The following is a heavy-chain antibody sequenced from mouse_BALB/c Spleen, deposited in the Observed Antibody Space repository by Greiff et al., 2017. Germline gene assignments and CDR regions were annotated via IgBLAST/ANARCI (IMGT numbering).Heavy chain of an antibody. Sequence: DVMLVESGGGLVKPGGSLKLSCAASGFTFSSYAMSWVRQTPEKRLEWVATISSGGSYTYYPDSVKGRFTISRDNAKNTLYLQMSSLRSEDTAMYYCARTHYWYFDVWGAGTTVTVSS. J-gene: IGHJ1*01. CDR3: ARTHYWYFDV. V-gene: IGHV5-9-1*01. CDR1: GFTFSSYA. CDR2: ISSGGSYT.